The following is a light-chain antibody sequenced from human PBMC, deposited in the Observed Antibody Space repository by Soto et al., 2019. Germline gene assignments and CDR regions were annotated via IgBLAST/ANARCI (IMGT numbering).Light chain of an antibody. V-gene: IGKV3-11*01. CDR3: QQRRNWPPIT. Sequence: EIVLTQSPATLSLSPGERATLSCRASQSLSSYLAWYQQKPGQAPRLLIYDASNRATGIPARFSGSGSGTDFTLTISSLEPEDFAVYYCQQRRNWPPITFGQGTRLEIK. CDR1: QSLSSY. CDR2: DAS. J-gene: IGKJ5*01.